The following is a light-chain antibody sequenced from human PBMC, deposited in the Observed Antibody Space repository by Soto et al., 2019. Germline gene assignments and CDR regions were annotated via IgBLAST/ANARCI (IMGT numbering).Light chain of an antibody. J-gene: IGKJ1*01. CDR2: GAS. CDR1: QSVSSY. CDR3: QQYANWPKT. V-gene: IGKV3-15*01. Sequence: EIVLSQSPGTLSLTPGERATLSCRASQSVSSYLAWYQQKPGQAPRLLIYGASTRATGIPARFSGSGSETEFTLTISSLQSEDLAVYYCQQYANWPKTFGQGTKADIK.